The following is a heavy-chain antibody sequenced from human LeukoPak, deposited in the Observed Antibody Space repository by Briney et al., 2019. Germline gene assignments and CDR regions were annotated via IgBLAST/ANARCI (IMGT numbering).Heavy chain of an antibody. J-gene: IGHJ4*02. Sequence: PGGTLRLSCAASGFTFNTYSMNWVRQAPGKGLEWVSSISSSSSYIYYADSLKGRFTISRDNAKNSLYLQMNSLRAEDTAVYYCARDNRALGTALDYWGQGTLVTVSS. CDR2: ISSSSSYI. CDR1: GFTFNTYS. CDR3: ARDNRALGTALDY. D-gene: IGHD1-14*01. V-gene: IGHV3-21*01.